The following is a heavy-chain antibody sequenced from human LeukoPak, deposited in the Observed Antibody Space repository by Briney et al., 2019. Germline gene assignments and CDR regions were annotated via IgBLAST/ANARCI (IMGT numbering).Heavy chain of an antibody. J-gene: IGHJ4*02. CDR1: GGSFSGYY. D-gene: IGHD5-18*01. CDR2: IYYSGST. V-gene: IGHV4-59*08. Sequence: SETLSLTCAVYGGSFSGYYWSWIRQPPGKGPEWIGYIYYSGSTNYNPSLKSRVTISVDTSKNQFSLKLSSVTAADTAVYYCARHSVSGYSYFDYWDQGTLVTVSS. CDR3: ARHSVSGYSYFDY.